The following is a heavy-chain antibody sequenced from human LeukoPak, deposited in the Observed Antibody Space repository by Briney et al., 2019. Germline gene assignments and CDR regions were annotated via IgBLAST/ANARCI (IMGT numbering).Heavy chain of an antibody. CDR1: GLTFSTSG. V-gene: IGHV3-21*06. J-gene: IGHJ4*02. CDR3: ATETNCRHYDY. CDR2: IGPTGFDR. Sequence: AGYLGLSCTTSGLTFSTSGFNWVPQAPGKGLEWVASIGPTGFDRYHADSIKGRFTISRDNANNFLYLQMDSLRAEDTAVYYCATETNCRHYDYWGQGILLTVSS. D-gene: IGHD1-14*01.